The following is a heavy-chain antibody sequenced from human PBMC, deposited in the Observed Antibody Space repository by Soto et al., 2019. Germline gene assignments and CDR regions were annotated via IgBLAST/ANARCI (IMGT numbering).Heavy chain of an antibody. J-gene: IGHJ4*02. D-gene: IGHD2-15*01. CDR3: TSPRGNPVDY. Sequence: EVQLVESGGGLVQPGGSLKLSCAASGFIFSDSAMHWVRQASGEGLEWVGRIRSRPNGYATAYAASVKGRFTISRDDSKNMAYLQMNSLKTEDTAVYYCTSPRGNPVDYWGQGTLVTVSS. V-gene: IGHV3-73*02. CDR2: IRSRPNGYAT. CDR1: GFIFSDSA.